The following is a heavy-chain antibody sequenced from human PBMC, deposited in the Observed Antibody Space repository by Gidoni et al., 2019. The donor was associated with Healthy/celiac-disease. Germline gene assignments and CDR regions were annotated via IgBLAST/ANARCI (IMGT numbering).Heavy chain of an antibody. J-gene: IGHJ4*02. CDR1: GYTFTSYA. Sequence: QVQLVQSGAEVKKPGASVKVSCKASGYTFTSYAMHWVRQAPGQRLEWMGWINAGNGNTKYSQKFQGRVTITRDTSASTAYMELSSLRSGDTAVYYCARVLWFGELPIGYWGQGTLVTVSS. D-gene: IGHD3-10*01. CDR3: ARVLWFGELPIGY. CDR2: INAGNGNT. V-gene: IGHV1-3*01.